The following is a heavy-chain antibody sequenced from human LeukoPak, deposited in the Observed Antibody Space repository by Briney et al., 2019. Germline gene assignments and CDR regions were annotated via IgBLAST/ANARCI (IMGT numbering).Heavy chain of an antibody. CDR1: GYTFTSYD. Sequence: SVKVSCKASGYTFTSYDISWVRQAPGQGLEWMGGIIPIFRTANYAQKFQGRITITADESTSTAYMELSSLRSEDTAVYYCARGQRSSWSAEYFQHWGQGTLVTVSS. V-gene: IGHV1-69*13. D-gene: IGHD6-13*01. J-gene: IGHJ1*01. CDR3: ARGQRSSWSAEYFQH. CDR2: IIPIFRTA.